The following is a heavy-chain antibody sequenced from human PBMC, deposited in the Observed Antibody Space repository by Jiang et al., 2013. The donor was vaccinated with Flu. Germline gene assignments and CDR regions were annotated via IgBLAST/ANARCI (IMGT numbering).Heavy chain of an antibody. CDR1: GFTFSSYG. CDR2: ISYDGSNK. Sequence: QLVESGGGLVQPGRSLRLSCAASGFTFSSYGMRWVRQAPGKGLEWVAVISYDGSNKYYADSVKGRFTISRDNSKNTLDLQMNRLRPEDTAVYYCAKDRASGVVPVAAVNWGQGTLVTVSS. CDR3: AKDRASGVVPVAAVN. V-gene: IGHV3-30*18. D-gene: IGHD2-15*01. J-gene: IGHJ1*01.